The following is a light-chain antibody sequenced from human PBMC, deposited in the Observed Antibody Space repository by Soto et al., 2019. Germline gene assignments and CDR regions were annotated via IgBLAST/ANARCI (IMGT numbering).Light chain of an antibody. CDR1: QSVSNNY. CDR3: QQYGSSGT. Sequence: EIVLTQSPGTLSLSPGERAKISCRASQSVSNNYLAWYQQKPGQAPRLLIYGASNRATGIPDRFSGSGSGTDFTLTISRLEPEDFAVYYCQQYGSSGTFGQGTKVDIK. J-gene: IGKJ1*01. V-gene: IGKV3-20*01. CDR2: GAS.